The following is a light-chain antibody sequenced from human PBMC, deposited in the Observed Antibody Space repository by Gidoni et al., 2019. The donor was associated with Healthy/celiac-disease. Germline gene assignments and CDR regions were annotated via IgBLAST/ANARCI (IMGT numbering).Light chain of an antibody. CDR3: QRSYSTLSFT. J-gene: IGKJ3*01. Sequence: IQMTQSPSSLSASVGDRVTITCRASQSISSYLNWYQQKPGKAPKLLIYAASSLQSGVPSRFSVSGSGTDFALTISSLRPEDFATYYCQRSYSTLSFTFGPGTKVDIK. V-gene: IGKV1-39*01. CDR1: QSISSY. CDR2: AAS.